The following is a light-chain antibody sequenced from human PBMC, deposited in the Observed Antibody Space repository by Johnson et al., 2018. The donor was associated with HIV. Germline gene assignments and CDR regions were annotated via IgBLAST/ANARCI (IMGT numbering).Light chain of an antibody. CDR3: GTWDNSLTAGV. J-gene: IGLJ1*01. CDR1: SSNIANIY. Sequence: QSVLTQPPSVSAAPGQKVTISCSGSSSNIANIYVSWYQQLPGTAPKLLIFENNKRPSGIPDRFSGSKSGTSATLGITGLQTGDEADYYCGTWDNSLTAGVFGSGTKVTVL. CDR2: ENN. V-gene: IGLV1-51*02.